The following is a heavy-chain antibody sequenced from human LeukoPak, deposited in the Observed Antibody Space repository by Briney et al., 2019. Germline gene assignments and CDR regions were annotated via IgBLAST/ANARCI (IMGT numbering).Heavy chain of an antibody. D-gene: IGHD3-22*01. CDR3: ARDYYDSSGPFSY. Sequence: GGSLRLSCAASGFTFSSHAMSWVRQAPGKGLEWVSAISSSGSTYDADSVKGRFTISRDNSKNTLYLQMNSLRAEDTAVYYCARDYYDSSGPFSYWGQGTLVTVSS. V-gene: IGHV3-23*01. J-gene: IGHJ4*02. CDR1: GFTFSSHA. CDR2: ISSSGST.